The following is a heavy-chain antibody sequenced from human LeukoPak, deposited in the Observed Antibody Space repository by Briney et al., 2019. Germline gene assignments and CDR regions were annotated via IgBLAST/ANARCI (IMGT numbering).Heavy chain of an antibody. V-gene: IGHV4-30-4*01. CDR3: ARVGITMVRGVIETNFDY. D-gene: IGHD3-10*01. Sequence: SETLSLTCTVSGGSISSGDYYWSWIRHPPGKGLEWIGYIYYSGSTYYNPSLKSRVTISVDTSKNQFSLKLSSVTAADTAVYYCARVGITMVRGVIETNFDYWGQGTLVTVSS. CDR1: GGSISSGDYY. CDR2: IYYSGST. J-gene: IGHJ4*02.